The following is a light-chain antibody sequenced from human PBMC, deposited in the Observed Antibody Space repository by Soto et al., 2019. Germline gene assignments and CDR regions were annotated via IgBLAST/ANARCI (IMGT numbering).Light chain of an antibody. V-gene: IGKV3-15*01. Sequence: DIVMTQSPATLSVYLGERATVSCRASQSVSSYLAWYQQKPGQAPRLLIYGTSTRATDIPARFSGSGSGTDFTLTISSLQSEDFAVSYCQQYNNWPYTFGQGTKLEIK. CDR3: QQYNNWPYT. CDR2: GTS. J-gene: IGKJ2*01. CDR1: QSVSSY.